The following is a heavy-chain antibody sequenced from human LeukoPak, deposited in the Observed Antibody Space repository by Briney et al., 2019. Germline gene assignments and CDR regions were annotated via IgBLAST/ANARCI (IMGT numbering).Heavy chain of an antibody. CDR3: AREAGGSSSWYWGFPVLGWFDP. CDR2: ISSSSSYI. D-gene: IGHD6-13*01. CDR1: GFTFSSYS. V-gene: IGHV3-21*01. Sequence: GGSLRLSCAASGFTFSSYSMNWVRQAPGKGLEWVSSISSSSSYIYYADSVKGRFTISRDNAKNSLYLQMNSLRAEDTAVYYCAREAGGSSSWYWGFPVLGWFDPWGQGTLVTVSS. J-gene: IGHJ5*02.